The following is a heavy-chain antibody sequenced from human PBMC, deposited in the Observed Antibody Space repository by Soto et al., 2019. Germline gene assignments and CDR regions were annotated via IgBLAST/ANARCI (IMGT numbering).Heavy chain of an antibody. J-gene: IGHJ4*02. CDR3: ARSSIAARPFRDGVPYFDY. CDR1: GFTFSSYS. CDR2: ISSSSSYI. D-gene: IGHD6-6*01. Sequence: GGSLRLSCAASGFTFSSYSMNWVRQAPGKGLEWVSSISSSSSYIYYADSVKGRFTISRDNAKNSLYLQMNSLRAEDTAVYYCARSSIAARPFRDGVPYFDYWGQGTLVTVSS. V-gene: IGHV3-21*01.